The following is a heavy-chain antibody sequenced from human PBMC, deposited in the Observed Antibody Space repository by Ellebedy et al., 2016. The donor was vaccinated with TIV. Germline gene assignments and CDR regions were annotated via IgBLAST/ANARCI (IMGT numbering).Heavy chain of an antibody. Sequence: SVKVSCKASGGTFNSHAISWVRQAPGQGLEWMGGITGMFRTVNYAQKFQGRVPITADGLMTTAYMELSSLRSEDTAVYYCARGGAYYHRYFDDWGQGTLVTVSS. CDR1: GGTFNSHA. CDR3: ARGGAYYHRYFDD. J-gene: IGHJ4*02. D-gene: IGHD3-10*01. CDR2: ITGMFRTV. V-gene: IGHV1-69*13.